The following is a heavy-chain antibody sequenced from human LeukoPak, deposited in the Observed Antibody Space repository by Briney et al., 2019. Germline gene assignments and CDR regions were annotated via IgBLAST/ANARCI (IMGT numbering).Heavy chain of an antibody. CDR1: GFTFSSYS. Sequence: GGSLRLSCAASGFTFSSYSMNWVRQAPGKGLEWVSSISSSSSYIYYADSVKGRFSISRDNAKNSLYLQMNSLRAEDTAVYYCARALRYSSGWALDYWGQGTLVTVSS. CDR3: ARALRYSSGWALDY. D-gene: IGHD6-19*01. V-gene: IGHV3-21*01. CDR2: ISSSSSYI. J-gene: IGHJ4*02.